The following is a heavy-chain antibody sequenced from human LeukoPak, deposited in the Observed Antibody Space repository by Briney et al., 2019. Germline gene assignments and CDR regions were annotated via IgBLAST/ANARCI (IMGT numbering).Heavy chain of an antibody. J-gene: IGHJ6*02. CDR3: ARSAARLRYYYAMDV. V-gene: IGHV3-53*04. CDR1: GFSVSNTY. D-gene: IGHD6-6*01. CDR2: IYSGDSGVST. Sequence: PGGSLRLSCAASGFSVSNTYMSRVRQAPGKGLEWVSVIYSGDSGVSTYYADSVKGRFTISRHNSKNTLYLQMSSLRAEDTAVYFCARSAARLRYYYAMDVWGQGTTVTVSS.